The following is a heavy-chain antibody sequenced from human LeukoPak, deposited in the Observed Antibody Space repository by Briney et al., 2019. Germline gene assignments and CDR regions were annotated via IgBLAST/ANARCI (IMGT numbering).Heavy chain of an antibody. CDR1: GFTFSSYA. Sequence: HTGGSLRLSSAASGFTFSSYAMHRVCEAPGKGLERVAVISYDGSNKYYADSVKGRFTISRDNSKNALYLQMNSLRAEDTAVYYCARGQVVVAATGWFDPWGQGTLVTVSS. V-gene: IGHV3-30-3*01. CDR2: ISYDGSNK. D-gene: IGHD2-15*01. J-gene: IGHJ5*02. CDR3: ARGQVVVAATGWFDP.